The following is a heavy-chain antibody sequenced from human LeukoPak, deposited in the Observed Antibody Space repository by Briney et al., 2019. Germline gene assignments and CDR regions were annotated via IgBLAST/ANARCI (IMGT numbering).Heavy chain of an antibody. D-gene: IGHD2-21*01. CDR1: GYTFTGYH. J-gene: IGHJ5*02. CDR3: ATKKTPLYCGGYCYSGLGWFDH. V-gene: IGHV1-2*02. CDR2: IKPKNGGT. Sequence: ASLKVSCAASGYTFTGYHIHWVRQAPGQRLEWMGWIKPKNGGTRFAQTFQGRVTITRDTSISTAYMELSSLRSDDTAVYYCATKKTPLYCGGYCYSGLGWFDHWGQGTLITVSS.